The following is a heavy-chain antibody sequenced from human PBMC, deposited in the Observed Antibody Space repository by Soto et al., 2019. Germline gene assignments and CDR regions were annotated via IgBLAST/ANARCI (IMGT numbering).Heavy chain of an antibody. V-gene: IGHV4-59*01. J-gene: IGHJ4*02. D-gene: IGHD1-26*01. CDR3: AATPLY. CDR2: ISNSGST. CDR1: GGSISNYH. Sequence: SETLSLPLNGSGGSISNYHWSWIRQPPAKGLEWMGYISNSGSTNYNPSLESRVTISVDTSKNQISLNLTSVTAADTAIYYCAATPLYWGQG.